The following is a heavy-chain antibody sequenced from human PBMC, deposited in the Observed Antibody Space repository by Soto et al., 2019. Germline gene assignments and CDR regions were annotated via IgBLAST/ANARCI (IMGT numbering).Heavy chain of an antibody. CDR3: AKAITMIVVVTVDY. V-gene: IGHV3-23*01. D-gene: IGHD3-22*01. Sequence: EVQLLESGGGLVQPGGSLRLSCAASGFTFSSYAMSWVRQAPGKGLEWVSAISGSGGSTYYADSVKGRFTISRDNSKNTLYLQMNSLRAEDTAVYYCAKAITMIVVVTVDYWGQGTLVTVS. J-gene: IGHJ4*02. CDR1: GFTFSSYA. CDR2: ISGSGGST.